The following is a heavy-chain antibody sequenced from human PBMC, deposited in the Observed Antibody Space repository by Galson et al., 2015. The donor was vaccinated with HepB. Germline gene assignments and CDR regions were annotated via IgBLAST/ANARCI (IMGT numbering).Heavy chain of an antibody. Sequence: SVKVSCKVSGGTFSSYAISWVRQAPGQGLEWMGGIIPIFGTANYAQKFQGRVTITADESTSTAYMELSSLRSEDTAVYYCARDRTDGIVVVGFDFWGQGTLVTVSS. J-gene: IGHJ4*02. D-gene: IGHD3-22*01. CDR3: ARDRTDGIVVVGFDF. V-gene: IGHV1-69*13. CDR1: GGTFSSYA. CDR2: IIPIFGTA.